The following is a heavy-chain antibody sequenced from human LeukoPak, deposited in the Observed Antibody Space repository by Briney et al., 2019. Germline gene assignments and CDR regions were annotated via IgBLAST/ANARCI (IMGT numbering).Heavy chain of an antibody. CDR2: IYSGGST. Sequence: GGSLRLSCAASGFTVSSSYMSWVRQAPGKGLEWVSVIYSGGSTYYADSVKGRFTISRDSSKTTLHLQMNNLRVEDSAVYYCARAPYGMDVWGQGTTVIVS. CDR3: ARAPYGMDV. CDR1: GFTVSSSY. J-gene: IGHJ6*01. V-gene: IGHV3-53*01.